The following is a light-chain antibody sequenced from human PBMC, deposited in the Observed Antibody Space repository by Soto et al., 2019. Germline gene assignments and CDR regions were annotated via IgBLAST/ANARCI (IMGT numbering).Light chain of an antibody. V-gene: IGLV2-18*02. Sequence: QSVLTQPPSVSGSPGQSVTISCTGTSSDVGSYNGVSWYQQPPGTAPKLMIYDVSNRPSGVPDRFSGSKSGNTASLTISGLQAEDEGDYYCSSYASSSTDVFGTGTKLTVL. CDR3: SSYASSSTDV. J-gene: IGLJ1*01. CDR2: DVS. CDR1: SSDVGSYNG.